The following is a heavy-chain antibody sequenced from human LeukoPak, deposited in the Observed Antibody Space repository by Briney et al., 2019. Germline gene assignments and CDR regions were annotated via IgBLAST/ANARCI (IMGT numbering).Heavy chain of an antibody. D-gene: IGHD6-13*01. CDR1: GFTFGSYG. Sequence: PGRSLRLSCAASGFTFGSYGMHWVRLAPGKGLGWVAVISYDGSNKYYADSVKGRFTISRDNSKNTLYLQMNSLRAEDTAVYYCAKDLRAAEGTLDYWGQGTLVTVSS. V-gene: IGHV3-30*18. CDR2: ISYDGSNK. J-gene: IGHJ4*02. CDR3: AKDLRAAEGTLDY.